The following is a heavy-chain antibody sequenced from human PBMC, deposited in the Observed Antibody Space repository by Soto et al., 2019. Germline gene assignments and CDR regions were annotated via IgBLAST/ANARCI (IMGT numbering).Heavy chain of an antibody. CDR2: ISGSGGST. J-gene: IGHJ4*02. D-gene: IGHD1-26*01. CDR3: AKAPHIVGAHEPFDY. CDR1: GFTFSSYA. V-gene: IGHV3-23*01. Sequence: PGGSLRLSCAASGFTFSSYAMSWVRQAPGKGLEWVSAISGSGGSTYYADSVKGRFTISRDNSKNTLYLQMNSLRAEDTAVYYCAKAPHIVGAHEPFDYWGQGTLVTVSS.